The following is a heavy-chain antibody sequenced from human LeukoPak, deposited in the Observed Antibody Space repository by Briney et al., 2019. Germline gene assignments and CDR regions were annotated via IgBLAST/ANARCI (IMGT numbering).Heavy chain of an antibody. Sequence: ASVKVSCKASGYTFTSYDINWVRQATGQGLEWLGWMNPNSGNTGYAQKFQGRVTMTSDTSIDTAYMELSSLRSEDTAVYYCATELGGKEYGAQGPLVTVPS. J-gene: IGHJ4*02. CDR3: ATELGGKEY. D-gene: IGHD1-26*01. CDR2: MNPNSGNT. CDR1: GYTFTSYD. V-gene: IGHV1-8*01.